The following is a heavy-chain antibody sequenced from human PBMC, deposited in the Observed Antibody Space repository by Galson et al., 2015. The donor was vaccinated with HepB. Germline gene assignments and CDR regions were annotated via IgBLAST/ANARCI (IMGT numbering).Heavy chain of an antibody. CDR3: ARDLCSSTSCYYFDY. J-gene: IGHJ4*02. Sequence: KVSCKVSGSTLTELSMHWVRQAPGKGLEWMGGFDPEDGETIYAQKFQGRVTMTEDTSTDTAYMELSSLRSEDTAVYYCARDLCSSTSCYYFDYWGQGTLVTVSS. CDR1: GSTLTELS. V-gene: IGHV1-24*01. D-gene: IGHD2-2*01. CDR2: FDPEDGET.